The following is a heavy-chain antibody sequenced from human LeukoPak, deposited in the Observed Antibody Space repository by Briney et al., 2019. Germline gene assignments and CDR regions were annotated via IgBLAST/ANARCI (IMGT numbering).Heavy chain of an antibody. CDR2: ISSSGSTI. CDR1: GFTFSSYE. CDR3: AKKVNYDSSGYYAY. D-gene: IGHD3-22*01. Sequence: PGGSLRLSCAASGFTFSSYEMNWVRQAPGKGLEWVSYISSSGSTIYYADSVKGRFTISRDNAKNSLYLQMNSPRAEDTAVYYCAKKVNYDSSGYYAYWGQGTLVTVSS. J-gene: IGHJ4*02. V-gene: IGHV3-48*03.